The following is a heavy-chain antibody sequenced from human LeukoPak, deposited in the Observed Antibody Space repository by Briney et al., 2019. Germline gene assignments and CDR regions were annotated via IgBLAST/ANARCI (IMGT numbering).Heavy chain of an antibody. V-gene: IGHV4-39*01. J-gene: IGHJ4*02. CDR3: ARPGYSSGWYEVDY. CDR1: GGSISSSSYY. Sequence: SETLSLACTVSGGSISSSSYYWGWIRQPPGKGLEWIGSIYYSGSTYYNPSLKSRVTISVDTSKNQFSLKLSSVTAADTAVYYCARPGYSSGWYEVDYWGQGTLVTVSS. D-gene: IGHD6-19*01. CDR2: IYYSGST.